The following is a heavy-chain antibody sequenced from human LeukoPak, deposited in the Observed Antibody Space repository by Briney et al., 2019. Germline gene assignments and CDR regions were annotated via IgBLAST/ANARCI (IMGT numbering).Heavy chain of an antibody. CDR3: ARARRPDGVVPAARYMDV. D-gene: IGHD2-2*01. Sequence: GGSLRLSCAASGFAFSTYWMSWVRQAPGKGLEWVAYITHDGSDKYHVDSVKGRFTISRDNSKNSLYLQMNSLRADDTAVYYCARARRPDGVVPAARYMDVWGKGTTVTVSS. J-gene: IGHJ6*03. V-gene: IGHV3-7*01. CDR1: GFAFSTYW. CDR2: ITHDGSDK.